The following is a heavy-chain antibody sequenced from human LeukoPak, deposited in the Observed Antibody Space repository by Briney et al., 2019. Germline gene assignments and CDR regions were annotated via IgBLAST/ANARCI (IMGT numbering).Heavy chain of an antibody. V-gene: IGHV6-1*01. CDR3: ARGNRDFDS. CDR1: GDSVSTNSAA. D-gene: IGHD2-21*02. Sequence: SQTLSVTCAISGDSVSTNSAAWNWIRQSPSRGLEWLGRTYYRSKWSHDYAPSVQSRITINLDTSKNQFSLHLDSVTPEDTAVYYCARGNRDFDSWGQGTLVTVSS. J-gene: IGHJ5*01. CDR2: TYYRSKWSH.